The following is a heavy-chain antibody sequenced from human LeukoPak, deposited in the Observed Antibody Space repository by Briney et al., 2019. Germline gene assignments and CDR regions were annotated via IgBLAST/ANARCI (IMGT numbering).Heavy chain of an antibody. CDR3: ARDYRYDSENWFDP. CDR1: GYTFTGYY. J-gene: IGHJ5*02. D-gene: IGHD3-22*01. Sequence: ASVKVSCKASGYTFTGYYMHWVRQAPGQGLEWMGWINPNSGGTNYAQKFQGWVTMTRDTSISTAYMELSRLRSDDMAVYYCARDYRYDSENWFDPWGQGTLVTVSS. CDR2: INPNSGGT. V-gene: IGHV1-2*04.